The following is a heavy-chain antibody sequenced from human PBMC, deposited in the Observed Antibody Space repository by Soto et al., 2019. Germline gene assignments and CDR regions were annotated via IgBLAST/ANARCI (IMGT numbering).Heavy chain of an antibody. D-gene: IGHD3-10*01. CDR2: IYYSGST. Sequence: PSETLSLTCTVSGGSISSSSYYWGWIRQPPGKGLEWIGSIYYSGSTYYNPSLKSRVTISVDTSKNQFSLKLSSVTAADTAVYYCAAPRITMVRGVIEARGWFDPWGQGTLVTVSS. J-gene: IGHJ5*02. CDR1: GGSISSSSYY. V-gene: IGHV4-39*01. CDR3: AAPRITMVRGVIEARGWFDP.